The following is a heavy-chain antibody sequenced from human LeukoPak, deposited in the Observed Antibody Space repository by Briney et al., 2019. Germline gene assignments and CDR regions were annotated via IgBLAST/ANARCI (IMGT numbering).Heavy chain of an antibody. Sequence: PGGSLRLSCAASGFTFSSYGMHWVRQAPGKGLEWVAVIWYDGSNKYYADSVKGRFTISRDNSKNTLYLQINSLRAEDTAVYYCARDLNTIFGVVMGIDYWGQGTLVTVSS. V-gene: IGHV3-33*01. CDR1: GFTFSSYG. CDR2: IWYDGSNK. D-gene: IGHD3-3*01. CDR3: ARDLNTIFGVVMGIDY. J-gene: IGHJ4*02.